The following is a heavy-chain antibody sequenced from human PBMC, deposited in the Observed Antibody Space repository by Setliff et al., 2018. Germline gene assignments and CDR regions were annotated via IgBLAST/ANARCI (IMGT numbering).Heavy chain of an antibody. J-gene: IGHJ4*02. V-gene: IGHV4-34*01. D-gene: IGHD3-3*01. CDR1: GGSFSDYY. Sequence: PSETLSLTCTVYGGSFSDYYWGWVRQPPGKGLEWIGEINHSGSTNYIPSLKSRLTISVDTSKNQSSLKLSSVTAADTAMYYCRFWSGYYKNDYWGQGTLVTVSS. CDR2: INHSGST. CDR3: RFWSGYYKNDY.